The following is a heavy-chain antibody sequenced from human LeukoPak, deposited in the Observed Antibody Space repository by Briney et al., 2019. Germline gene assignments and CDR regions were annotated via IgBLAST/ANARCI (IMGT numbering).Heavy chain of an antibody. CDR1: GGSFSGYY. D-gene: IGHD1-26*01. Sequence: SETLSLTCAVYGGSFSGYYWSWIRQPPGKGLEWIGEINHSGSTNYNPSLKSRVTISVDTSKNQFSLKLSSVTAADTAVYYCARLGYSGSYLDYWGQGTLVTVSS. V-gene: IGHV4-34*01. CDR3: ARLGYSGSYLDY. J-gene: IGHJ4*02. CDR2: INHSGST.